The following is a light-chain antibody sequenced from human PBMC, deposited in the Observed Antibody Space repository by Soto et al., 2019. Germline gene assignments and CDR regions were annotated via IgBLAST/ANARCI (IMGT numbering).Light chain of an antibody. J-gene: IGLJ2*01. CDR2: EGN. Sequence: NFMLTQPHSVSESPGKTVTISCTRSSGSIASNYVQWYQQRPGSVPTTVIYEGNQRPSGVPDRFSGSTDGSSNSASLTISGLQTEDEADDSWQSYDSSTVVFGGGTTLTVL. CDR1: SGSIASNY. CDR3: QSYDSSTVV. V-gene: IGLV6-57*04.